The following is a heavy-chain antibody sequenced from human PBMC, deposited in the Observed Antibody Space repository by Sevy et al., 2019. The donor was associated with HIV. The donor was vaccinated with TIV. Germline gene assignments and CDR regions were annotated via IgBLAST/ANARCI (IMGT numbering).Heavy chain of an antibody. V-gene: IGHV1-2*06. J-gene: IGHJ4*02. CDR1: GYTFTGYY. CDR3: ARSRSYYDSSGYPLFDY. Sequence: ASVKVSCKASGYTFTGYYMHWVRQAPGQGLEWMGRINPNSGGTNYAQKFQGRVTMTRDTSSSTAYMELSRLRSDDTAVYYCARSRSYYDSSGYPLFDYWGQGTLVTVSS. D-gene: IGHD3-22*01. CDR2: INPNSGGT.